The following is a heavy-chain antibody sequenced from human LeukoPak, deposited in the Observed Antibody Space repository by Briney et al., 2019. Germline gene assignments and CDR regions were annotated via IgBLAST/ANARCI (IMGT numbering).Heavy chain of an antibody. D-gene: IGHD6-19*01. CDR1: GFTFSSYS. CDR2: ISSSSSYI. CDR3: ARAGWYVSPFDY. V-gene: IGHV3-21*01. Sequence: GGSLRLSCAASGFTFSSYSMNWVRQAPGKGLEWVSSISSSSSYIYYADSVKGRFTISRDNSKNTLYLQMNSLRAEDTAVYYCARAGWYVSPFDYWGQGTLVTVSS. J-gene: IGHJ4*02.